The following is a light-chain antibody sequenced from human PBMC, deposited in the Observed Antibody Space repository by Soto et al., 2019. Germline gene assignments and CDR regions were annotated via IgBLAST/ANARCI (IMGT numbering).Light chain of an antibody. CDR3: SSYTSSSTLYV. J-gene: IGLJ1*01. CDR1: SSDVGGYNY. V-gene: IGLV2-14*01. Sequence: QSVLTQPASVSGPPGQSITISCTGTSSDVGGYNYVSWYQQHPGKAPKLMIYEVSNRPSGVSNRFSGSKSGNTASLTISGLQAEDEADYYCSSYTSSSTLYVFGTGTKVT. CDR2: EVS.